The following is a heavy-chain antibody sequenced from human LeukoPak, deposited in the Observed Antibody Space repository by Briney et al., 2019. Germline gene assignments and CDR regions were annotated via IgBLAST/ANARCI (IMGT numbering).Heavy chain of an antibody. V-gene: IGHV3-21*01. J-gene: IGHJ3*02. Sequence: GRSLRLSCAASGFTFSSYGMHWVRQAPGKGLEWVSSISSSSSYIYYADSVKGRFTISRDNAKNSLYLQMNSLRAEDTAVYYCARASPRWGGAFDIWGQGTMVTVSS. D-gene: IGHD3-10*01. CDR3: ARASPRWGGAFDI. CDR2: ISSSSSYI. CDR1: GFTFSSYG.